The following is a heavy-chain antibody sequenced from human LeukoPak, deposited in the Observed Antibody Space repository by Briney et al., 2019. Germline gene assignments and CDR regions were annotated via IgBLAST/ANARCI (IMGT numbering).Heavy chain of an antibody. CDR1: GYSIGSGYH. J-gene: IGHJ4*02. CDR2: ISHSGTT. D-gene: IGHD4-11*01. CDR3: ARDSGYSAFDY. Sequence: KSSETLSLTCGVSGYSIGSGYHWGWIRQPPGKGLEWIATISHSGTTYYSPSLKSRVTISIDTSKNQFSLKLNSVTAADTAVYYCARDSGYSAFDYWGQGTLVTVSS. V-gene: IGHV4-38-2*02.